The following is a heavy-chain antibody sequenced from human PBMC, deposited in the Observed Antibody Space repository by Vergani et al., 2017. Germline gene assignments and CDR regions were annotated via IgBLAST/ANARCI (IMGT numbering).Heavy chain of an antibody. V-gene: IGHV3-73*01. CDR2: IRSKANSYAT. J-gene: IGHJ4*02. CDR3: TRQSRSLSGGYDSRGDY. Sequence: EVQLVESGGGLVKPGGSLRLSCAASGFTFSGSAMHWVRQASGKGLEWVGRIRSKANSYATAYAASVKGRFTISRDDSKNTAYLQMNSLKTEDTAVYYCTRQSRSLSGGYDSRGDYWGQGTLVTVSS. D-gene: IGHD5-12*01. CDR1: GFTFSGSA.